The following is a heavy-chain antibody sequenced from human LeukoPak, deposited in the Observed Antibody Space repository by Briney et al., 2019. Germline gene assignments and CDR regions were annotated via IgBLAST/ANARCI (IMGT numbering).Heavy chain of an antibody. CDR3: ASDTCSGGTCYSCY. CDR1: GYTFTGYY. V-gene: IGHV1-2*02. J-gene: IGHJ4*02. D-gene: IGHD2-15*01. CDR2: INPSSGDT. Sequence: VASVKVSCKASGYTFTGYYMHWVRQAPGQGLEWMGWINPSSGDTNSAQKFQGRVTMTRDTSISTAYTELTRLRSDDTAVYYCASDTCSGGTCYSCYWGQGTLVTVSS.